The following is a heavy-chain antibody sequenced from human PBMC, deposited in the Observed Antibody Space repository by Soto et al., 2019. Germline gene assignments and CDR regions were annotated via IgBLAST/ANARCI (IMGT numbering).Heavy chain of an antibody. Sequence: VQLVESGGALVQPGGSLRLSCAASGFTFRTFDMHWVRQSTGKGLDWVSTIDSSGYTYFPDSVKGRFTISRDFAENSLYLHLNSLGVEDTAVYFCARSVSIFHGMDVWGRGTTVTVSS. CDR2: IDSSGYT. J-gene: IGHJ6*02. CDR1: GFTFRTFD. V-gene: IGHV3-13*01. CDR3: ARSVSIFHGMDV. D-gene: IGHD3-3*01.